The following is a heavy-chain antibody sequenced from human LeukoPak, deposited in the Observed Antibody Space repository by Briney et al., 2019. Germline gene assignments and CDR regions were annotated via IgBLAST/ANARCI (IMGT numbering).Heavy chain of an antibody. J-gene: IGHJ4*02. Sequence: SETLSLTCAVYGGSFSGYYWSWIRQPPGKGLEWIGEINHSGSTNYNPSLKSRVTISVDTSRNQFSLKLTSVTAADTAVYYCAIVLLWFGELKEISYWGQGTLVTVSS. CDR3: AIVLLWFGELKEISY. D-gene: IGHD3-10*01. CDR2: INHSGST. CDR1: GGSFSGYY. V-gene: IGHV4-34*01.